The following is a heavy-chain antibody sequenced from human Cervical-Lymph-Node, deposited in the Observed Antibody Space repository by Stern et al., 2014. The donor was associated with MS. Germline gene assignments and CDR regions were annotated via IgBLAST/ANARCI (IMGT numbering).Heavy chain of an antibody. CDR1: GYSFTRDG. V-gene: IGHV5-51*03. J-gene: IGHJ2*01. Sequence: VQLGQSGAEVKKPGESLKISCKGSGYSFTRDGIGWVRQTPGKGLEWMGVIYFGDSETKYSPSFQGQVTMSADKSKSTAYLQWSSLKASDTAMYYCARLPDSGGWYGIWYFDLWGRGTLVTVSS. D-gene: IGHD6-19*01. CDR3: ARLPDSGGWYGIWYFDL. CDR2: IYFGDSET.